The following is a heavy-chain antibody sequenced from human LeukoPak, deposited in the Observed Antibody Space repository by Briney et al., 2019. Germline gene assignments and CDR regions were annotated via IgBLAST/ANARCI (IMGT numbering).Heavy chain of an antibody. V-gene: IGHV4-61*02. Sequence: PSETLSLTCTVSGGSISSGSYYWSWIRQPAGKGLESIGRIYTSGSTNYNPSLKSRVTISVDTSKNQFSLKLSSVTAADTAVYYCARVLGYGDYGYFDYWGQGTLVTISS. CDR1: GGSISSGSYY. J-gene: IGHJ4*02. D-gene: IGHD4-17*01. CDR2: IYTSGST. CDR3: ARVLGYGDYGYFDY.